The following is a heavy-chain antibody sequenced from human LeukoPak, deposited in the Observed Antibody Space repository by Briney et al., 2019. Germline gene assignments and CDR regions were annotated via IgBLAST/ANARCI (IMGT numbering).Heavy chain of an antibody. CDR3: ARVVRGVITRFDP. D-gene: IGHD3-10*01. Sequence: SETLSLTCAVYGGSFSGYYWSWIRQPPGKGLEWIGYIYYSGSTNYNPSLKSRVTISVDTSKNQFSLKLSSVTAADTAVYYCARVVRGVITRFDPWGQGTLVTVSS. CDR2: IYYSGST. J-gene: IGHJ5*02. CDR1: GGSFSGYY. V-gene: IGHV4-59*01.